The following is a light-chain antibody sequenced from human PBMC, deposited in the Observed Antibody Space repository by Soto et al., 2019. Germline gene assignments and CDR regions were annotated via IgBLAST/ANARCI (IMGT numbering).Light chain of an antibody. J-gene: IGKJ4*01. Sequence: DIVMTQSPDSLAVSLGERDTINCKSSQSVLYSSNNKNYLAWYQQRPGQPPTLLIYWASTRESGVPDRFTGSGSGTDFTLTISSLQAEDVAVYYCHQYHSFPLTFGGGTRVQIK. V-gene: IGKV4-1*01. CDR2: WAS. CDR1: QSVLYSSNNKNY. CDR3: HQYHSFPLT.